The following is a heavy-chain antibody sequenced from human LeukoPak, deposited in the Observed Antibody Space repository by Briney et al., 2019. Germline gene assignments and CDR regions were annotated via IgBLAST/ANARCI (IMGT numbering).Heavy chain of an antibody. Sequence: GGSLRLSCAASGFTFSSYGMHWFRQAPGKGLEWVAFIRYDGSNKYYADSVKGRFTISRDNSKNMLYLQMNSLRAEDTAVYYCANLLDYGSGSYIDYWGQGTLVTVSS. CDR1: GFTFSSYG. J-gene: IGHJ4*02. D-gene: IGHD3-10*01. CDR3: ANLLDYGSGSYIDY. CDR2: IRYDGSNK. V-gene: IGHV3-30*02.